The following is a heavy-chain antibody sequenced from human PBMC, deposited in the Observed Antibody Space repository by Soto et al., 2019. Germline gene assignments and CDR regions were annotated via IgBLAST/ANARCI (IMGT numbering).Heavy chain of an antibody. J-gene: IGHJ4*02. CDR1: GYTFTSYA. CDR3: AGSIVVVSDLDY. D-gene: IGHD2-21*01. V-gene: IGHV1-3*05. CDR2: INAGNGNT. Sequence: QVQLVQSGAEEKKPGASVKVSCKASGYTFTSYAMHWVRQAPGQRLEWMGWINAGNGNTKYSQKFQGRVTITRDTTTRTAYMELSSLRSEDTAVYDCAGSIVVVSDLDYWGQGTLVTVSS.